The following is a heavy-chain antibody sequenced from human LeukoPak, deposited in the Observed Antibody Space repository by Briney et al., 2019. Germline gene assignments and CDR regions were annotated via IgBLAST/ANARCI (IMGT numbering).Heavy chain of an antibody. CDR2: IWYDGSNK. Sequence: GGSLRLSCAASGFIFSTYGMHWVRQAPGKGLEWVAVIWYDGSNKYHADSVKGRFTISRDNSKNTLNLQMNSLRAEDTAVYYCARAVGPFDFWGQGTMVTVSA. J-gene: IGHJ3*01. CDR3: ARAVGPFDF. V-gene: IGHV3-33*01. CDR1: GFIFSTYG.